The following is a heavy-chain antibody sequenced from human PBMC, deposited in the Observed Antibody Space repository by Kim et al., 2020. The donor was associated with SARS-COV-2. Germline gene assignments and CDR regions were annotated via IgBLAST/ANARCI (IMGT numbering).Heavy chain of an antibody. CDR2: ISTSSSYI. CDR3: ARVEGYGMGV. J-gene: IGHJ6*02. CDR1: GFTFSTYS. V-gene: IGHV3-21*01. Sequence: GGSLRLSCAASGFTFSTYSMNWVRQAPGKGLEWVSSISTSSSYIYYADSAKGRFTISRDNAKRSLFLQMNSLRVEDTGVYYCARVEGYGMGVWGQGTTVT.